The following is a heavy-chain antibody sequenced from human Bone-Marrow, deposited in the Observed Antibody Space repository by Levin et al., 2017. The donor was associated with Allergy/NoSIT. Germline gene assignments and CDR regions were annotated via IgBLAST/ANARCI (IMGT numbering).Heavy chain of an antibody. CDR2: INTGSSNV. D-gene: IGHD1-20*01. CDR3: ARTVTGTTGSDH. J-gene: IGHJ4*02. V-gene: IGHV3-48*04. Sequence: AGGSLRLSCAASGFTFSSYPMIWVRQAPGKGLEWVSYINTGSSNVHYADSVKGRFTISRDNAKNSLYLQMNSLRAEDTAVYYCARTVTGTTGSDHCGQGTLVTVSS. CDR1: GFTFSSYP.